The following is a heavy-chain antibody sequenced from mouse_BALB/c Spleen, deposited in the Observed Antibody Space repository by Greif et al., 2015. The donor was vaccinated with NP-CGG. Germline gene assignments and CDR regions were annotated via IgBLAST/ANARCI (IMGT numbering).Heavy chain of an antibody. D-gene: IGHD2-14*01. CDR3: NAAYYRYWFAY. J-gene: IGHJ3*01. CDR1: GFNIKDYY. CDR2: IDPENGDT. Sequence: EVQLQQSGAELARSGASVKLSCTASGFNIKDYYMHWVKQRPEQGLEWIGWIDPENGDTEYAPKFQGKATMTAGTSSNTAYLQLSSLTSEDTAVYYCNAAYYRYWFAYWGQGTLVTVSA. V-gene: IGHV14-4*02.